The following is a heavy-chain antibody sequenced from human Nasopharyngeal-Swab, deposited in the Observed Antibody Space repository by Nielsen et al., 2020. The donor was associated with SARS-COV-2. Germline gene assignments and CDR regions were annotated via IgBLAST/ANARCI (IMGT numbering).Heavy chain of an antibody. D-gene: IGHD6-6*01. CDR1: GYTFTDYY. J-gene: IGHJ4*02. CDR2: INPNSGDT. V-gene: IGHV1-2*06. CDR3: ARVYSRSFEY. Sequence: ASVKVSCKASGYTFTDYYVHWVRQAPGQGLEWMGRINPNSGDTNYAQKFQGRVTMTRDTSISTAYMELSRLRSDDTAVYYCARVYSRSFEYWGQGTQVTVSS.